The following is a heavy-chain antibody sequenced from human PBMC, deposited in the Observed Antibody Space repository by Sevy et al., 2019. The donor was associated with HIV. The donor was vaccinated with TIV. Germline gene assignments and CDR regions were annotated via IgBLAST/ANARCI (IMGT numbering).Heavy chain of an antibody. CDR2: ISSSSSYI. Sequence: GGSLRLSCAASGFTFSSYSMNWVRQAPGKGLEWVSSISSSSSYIYYADSVKGRFTISRDNAKNSLYLQMNSLRAEDTAVYYCAREGYCSSTSCYRHYDYGMDVWGQGTTVTVSS. CDR3: AREGYCSSTSCYRHYDYGMDV. J-gene: IGHJ6*02. D-gene: IGHD2-2*02. CDR1: GFTFSSYS. V-gene: IGHV3-21*01.